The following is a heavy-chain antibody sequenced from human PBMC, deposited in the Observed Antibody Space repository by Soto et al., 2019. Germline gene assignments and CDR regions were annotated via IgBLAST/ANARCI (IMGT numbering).Heavy chain of an antibody. CDR3: ARGRSIAARKKGYYFDY. J-gene: IGHJ4*02. V-gene: IGHV1-8*01. CDR1: GYTFTSYD. Sequence: ASVKVSCKASGYTFTSYDINWVRQATGQGLEWMGWMNPNSGNTGYAQKFQGRVTMTRNTSISTAYVELSSLRSEDTAVYYCARGRSIAARKKGYYFDYWGQGTLVTVSS. D-gene: IGHD6-6*01. CDR2: MNPNSGNT.